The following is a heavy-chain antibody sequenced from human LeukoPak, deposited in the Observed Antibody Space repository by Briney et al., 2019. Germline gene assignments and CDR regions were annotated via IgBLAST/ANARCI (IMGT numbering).Heavy chain of an antibody. CDR3: ARDWLGYCSSTSCPESSAFDI. CDR1: GFTFSSYE. J-gene: IGHJ3*02. CDR2: ISSSGSTI. D-gene: IGHD2-2*01. Sequence: GGSLRLSCAASGFTFSSYEMNWVRQAPGKGLEWVSYISSSGSTIYYADSVKGRFAISRDNAKNSLYLQMNSLRAEDTAVYYCARDWLGYCSSTSCPESSAFDIWGQGTTVTVSS. V-gene: IGHV3-48*03.